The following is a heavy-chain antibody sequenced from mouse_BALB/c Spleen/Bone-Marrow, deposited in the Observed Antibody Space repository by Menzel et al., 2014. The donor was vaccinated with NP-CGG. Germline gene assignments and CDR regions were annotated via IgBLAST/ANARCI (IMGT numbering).Heavy chain of an antibody. D-gene: IGHD2-3*01. CDR2: INTNGGST. V-gene: IGHV5-6-2*01. Sequence: EVKVIESGGGLVKLGGSLKLSCAASGFTFSSYYMSWVRQTPEKRLELVAAINTNGGSTYYPDTVKGRLTISRDNAKNTLYLQMSSLKSEDTALYYCASLYDGYSVFVYWGQGTLVTVSA. CDR3: ASLYDGYSVFVY. CDR1: GFTFSSYY. J-gene: IGHJ3*01.